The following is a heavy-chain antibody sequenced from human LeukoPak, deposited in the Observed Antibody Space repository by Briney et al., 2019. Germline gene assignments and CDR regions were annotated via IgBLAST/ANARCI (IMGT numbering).Heavy chain of an antibody. CDR2: IYYSGST. D-gene: IGHD3-22*01. CDR3: ARGRMPDYYDSSGYQRRFDY. J-gene: IGHJ4*02. CDR1: GGSISSYY. Sequence: SETLSLTCTVSGGSISSYYWSWIRQPPEKGLEWIGYIYYSGSTNYNPSLKSRVTISVDTSKNQFSLKLSSVTAADTAVYYCARGRMPDYYDSSGYQRRFDYWGQGTLVTVSS. V-gene: IGHV4-59*01.